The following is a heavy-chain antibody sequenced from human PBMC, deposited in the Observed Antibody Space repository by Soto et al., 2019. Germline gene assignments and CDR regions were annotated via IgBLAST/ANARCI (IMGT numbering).Heavy chain of an antibody. V-gene: IGHV4-59*08. CDR3: ARHGGRLGYNYVDY. J-gene: IGHJ4*02. CDR1: GDSISSHY. Sequence: SETMSLTYTVSGDSISSHYWSWIRQHPGKGLEWIGYIYYSGSTNYNPSLKSRVTISVDTSKNQFSLKLSSVTAADTAVYYCARHGGRLGYNYVDYWGQGVLVTVPQ. CDR2: IYYSGST. D-gene: IGHD5-12*01.